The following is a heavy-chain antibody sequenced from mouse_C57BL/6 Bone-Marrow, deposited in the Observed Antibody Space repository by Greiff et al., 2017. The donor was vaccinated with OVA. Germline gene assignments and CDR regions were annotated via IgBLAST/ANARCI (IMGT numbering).Heavy chain of an antibody. V-gene: IGHV10-1*01. Sequence: EVQLQESGGGLVQPKGSLKLSCAASGFSFNTYAMNWVRQAPGKGLEWVARIRSKSNNYATYYADSVKDRFTISRDDSESMLYLQMNNLKTEDTARYYCVRHLYGVCDYWGQGTTLTVSS. D-gene: IGHD1-1*01. J-gene: IGHJ2*01. CDR1: GFSFNTYA. CDR2: IRSKSNNYAT. CDR3: VRHLYGVCDY.